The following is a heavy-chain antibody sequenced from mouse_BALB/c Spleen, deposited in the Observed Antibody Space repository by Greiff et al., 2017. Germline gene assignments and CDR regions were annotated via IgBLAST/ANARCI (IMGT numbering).Heavy chain of an antibody. CDR1: GFSLTSYG. D-gene: IGHD2-1*01. Sequence: VKLVESGPSLVQPSQSLSITCTVSGFSLTSYGVHWVRQSPGKGLEWLGVIWRGGSTDYNAAFMSRLSITKDNSKSQVFFKMNSLQADDTAIYYCAKKGDYGNYFDYWGQGTTLTVSS. CDR2: IWRGGST. V-gene: IGHV2-5-1*01. J-gene: IGHJ2*01. CDR3: AKKGDYGNYFDY.